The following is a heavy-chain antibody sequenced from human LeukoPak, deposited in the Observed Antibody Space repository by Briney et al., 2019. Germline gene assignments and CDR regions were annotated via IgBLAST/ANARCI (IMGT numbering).Heavy chain of an antibody. CDR1: GFTFSSYA. Sequence: GGSLRLSCAASGFTFSSYAMSWVRKAPGKGRRGVSAISGSGGSTYYADSVKGRFTISRDNSKNTLYLQMNSLRAEDTAVYYCAKGRRLTTNFDYWGQGTLVTVSS. CDR2: ISGSGGST. D-gene: IGHD3-16*01. V-gene: IGHV3-23*01. CDR3: AKGRRLTTNFDY. J-gene: IGHJ4*02.